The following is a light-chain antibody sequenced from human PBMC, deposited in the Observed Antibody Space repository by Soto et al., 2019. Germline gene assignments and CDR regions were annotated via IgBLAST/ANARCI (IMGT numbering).Light chain of an antibody. Sequence: EIVMKQSPATLSVSPGERTTLSCRASQSVGNNLAWYQQKPGQAPRLLIYGAYTRATGIPARFSGSGSGTDFTLTISSLEPEDFAVYYCQQRSNWPPTFGGGTKVDIK. J-gene: IGKJ4*01. CDR3: QQRSNWPPT. V-gene: IGKV3-15*01. CDR1: QSVGNN. CDR2: GAY.